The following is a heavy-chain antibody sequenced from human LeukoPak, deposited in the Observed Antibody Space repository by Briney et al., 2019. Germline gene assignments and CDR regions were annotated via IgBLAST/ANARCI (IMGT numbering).Heavy chain of an antibody. CDR1: GFTLSDFG. J-gene: IGHJ4*02. CDR3: VKEAKYCSGGDCYYPFHY. D-gene: IGHD2-15*01. V-gene: IGHV3-30*18. CDR2: MSYDGSNK. Sequence: GGSLRLSCAASGFTLSDFGMHWVRQPPGKGLEWVTFMSYDGSNKQYLDSVKGRFTISRDDSKNTLYLQMNSLRAEDTAEYYCVKEAKYCSGGDCYYPFHYWGQGSLVTVSS.